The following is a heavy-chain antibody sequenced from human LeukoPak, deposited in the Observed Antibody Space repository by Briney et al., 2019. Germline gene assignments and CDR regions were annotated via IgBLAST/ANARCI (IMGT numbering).Heavy chain of an antibody. CDR1: GFTFSDYY. J-gene: IGHJ2*01. CDR2: ISSSSSYT. Sequence: GGSLRLSCAASGFTFSDYYMSWIRQAPGKGLEWVSYISSSSSYTNYADSVKGRFTISRENAKNSLYLQMNSLRAEDTAVCYCARPYSSGWYGGFDLWGRGTLVTVSS. D-gene: IGHD6-19*01. V-gene: IGHV3-11*03. CDR3: ARPYSSGWYGGFDL.